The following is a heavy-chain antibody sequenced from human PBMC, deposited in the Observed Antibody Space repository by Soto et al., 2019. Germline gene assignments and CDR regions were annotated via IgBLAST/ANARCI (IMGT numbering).Heavy chain of an antibody. CDR2: IIPIFGTA. J-gene: IGHJ2*01. V-gene: IGHV1-69*13. CDR1: GGPFISYA. Sequence: SVKVSCRASGGPFISYAIIWVRQAPGQGLEWMGGIIPIFGTANYAQKFQGRVTITADESTSTAYMELSSLRSEDTAVYYCARDRTTTVVITEDWYFDLWGRGTLVTVSS. CDR3: ARDRTTTVVITEDWYFDL. D-gene: IGHD3-22*01.